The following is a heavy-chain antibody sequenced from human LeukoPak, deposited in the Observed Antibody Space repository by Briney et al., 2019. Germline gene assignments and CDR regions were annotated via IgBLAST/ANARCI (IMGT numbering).Heavy chain of an antibody. Sequence: GRSLRLSCAASGSTFDDYAMHWVRPAPGRGLGWVSLISWVGGSTYYADSVKGRFTISRDNSKNSLYLQMNSLRAEDTALYYCAKDYRSEPRVLRSLEWPEGDAFDIWGQGTMVTVSS. J-gene: IGHJ3*02. CDR3: AKDYRSEPRVLRSLEWPEGDAFDI. V-gene: IGHV3-43D*03. D-gene: IGHD3-3*01. CDR1: GSTFDDYA. CDR2: ISWVGGST.